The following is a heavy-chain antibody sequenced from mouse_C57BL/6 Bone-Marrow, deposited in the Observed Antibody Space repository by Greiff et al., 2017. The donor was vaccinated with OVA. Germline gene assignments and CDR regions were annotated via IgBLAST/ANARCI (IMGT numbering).Heavy chain of an antibody. Sequence: EVQRVESGAELVRPGASVKLSCTASGFNIKDDYMHWVKQRPEQGLEWIGWIDPENGDTEYASKFQGKATITADTSSNTAYLQLSSLTSEDTAVYYCTTRAVATDYWGQGTTLTVSS. CDR2: IDPENGDT. CDR1: GFNIKDDY. J-gene: IGHJ2*01. CDR3: TTRAVATDY. D-gene: IGHD1-1*01. V-gene: IGHV14-4*01.